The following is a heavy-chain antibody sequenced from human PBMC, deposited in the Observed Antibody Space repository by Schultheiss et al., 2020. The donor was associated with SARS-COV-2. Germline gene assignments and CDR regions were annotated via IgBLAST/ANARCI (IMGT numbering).Heavy chain of an antibody. CDR3: ARDRSRYSSRKEAFDI. CDR1: GYTFTSYD. D-gene: IGHD6-13*01. Sequence: ASVKVSCKASGYTFTSYDINWVRQATGQGLEWMGWMNPNSGNTGYAQKFQGRVTITRNTSISTAYMELSSLRSEDTAVYYCARDRSRYSSRKEAFDIWGQGTMVTVSS. J-gene: IGHJ3*02. V-gene: IGHV1-8*03. CDR2: MNPNSGNT.